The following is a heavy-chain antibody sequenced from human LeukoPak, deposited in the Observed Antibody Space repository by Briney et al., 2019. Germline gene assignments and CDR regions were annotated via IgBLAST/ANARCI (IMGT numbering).Heavy chain of an antibody. D-gene: IGHD3-22*01. J-gene: IGHJ3*02. Sequence: SGTLSLTCTVSGGSNSSYYWSWIRQPPGKGLEWIGYIYYSGSTNYNPSLKSRVTISVDTSKNQFSLKLSSVTAADTAVYYCARSGFYDSSPGAFDIWGQGTMVTVSS. V-gene: IGHV4-59*01. CDR2: IYYSGST. CDR3: ARSGFYDSSPGAFDI. CDR1: GGSNSSYY.